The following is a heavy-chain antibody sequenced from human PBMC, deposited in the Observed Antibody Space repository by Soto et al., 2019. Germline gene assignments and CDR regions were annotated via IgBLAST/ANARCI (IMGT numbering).Heavy chain of an antibody. V-gene: IGHV3-30-3*01. CDR1: GFTFSSYA. CDR2: ISYDGSNK. D-gene: IGHD2-2*01. CDR3: ARVLGIVLVPAAMRGRFDP. Sequence: QVQLVESGGGVVQPGRSLRLSCAASGFTFSSYAMHWVRQAPGKGLEWGAVISYDGSNKYYADSVKGRFTISRDNSKNTLYLQMNSLRAEDTAVYYCARVLGIVLVPAAMRGRFDPWGQGTLVTVSS. J-gene: IGHJ5*02.